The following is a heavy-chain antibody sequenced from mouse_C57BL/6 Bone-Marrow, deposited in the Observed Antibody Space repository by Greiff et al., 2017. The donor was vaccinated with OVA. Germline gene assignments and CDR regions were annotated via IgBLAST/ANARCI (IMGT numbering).Heavy chain of an antibody. V-gene: IGHV1-76*01. CDR1: GYTFTDHY. CDR2: IYPGSGNT. CDR3: ARDDGSCFEY. D-gene: IGHD2-3*01. Sequence: QVQLQQSGAEVVRPGASVKLSCKASGYTFTDHYINWVKQRPGQGLEWIARIYPGSGNTYYNEKFKGKATLTAENSSNPAYMQLSSLTSEDSAVYFTARDDGSCFEYGAQAPTLTVSS. J-gene: IGHJ2*01.